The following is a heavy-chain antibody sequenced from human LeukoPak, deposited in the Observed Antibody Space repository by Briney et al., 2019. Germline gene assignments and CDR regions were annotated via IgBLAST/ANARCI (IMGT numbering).Heavy chain of an antibody. CDR3: ARDQYCSSTSCYGLDY. CDR2: INPNSGGT. Sequence: ASVKVSCTASGYTFTGYYMHWVRQAPGQGLEWMGWINPNSGGTNYAQKFQGRVTMTRDTSISTAYMELSRLRSDDTAVYYCARDQYCSSTSCYGLDYWGQGTLVTVSS. J-gene: IGHJ4*02. CDR1: GYTFTGYY. V-gene: IGHV1-2*02. D-gene: IGHD2-2*01.